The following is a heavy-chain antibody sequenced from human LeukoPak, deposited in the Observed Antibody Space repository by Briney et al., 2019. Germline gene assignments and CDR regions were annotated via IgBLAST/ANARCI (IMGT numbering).Heavy chain of an antibody. D-gene: IGHD1-20*01. V-gene: IGHV3-30*03. CDR2: VSHEGSSK. J-gene: IGHJ4*02. Sequence: GGSLRLSCAASGYPFSGSDIHWVRQAPGKGLEWVAFVSHEGSSKFYAESVKGRFTISRDNAKNSLYLQMNSLRAEDTAVYYCARDGSNWNDFDYWGLGTLVTVSS. CDR3: ARDGSNWNDFDY. CDR1: GYPFSGSD.